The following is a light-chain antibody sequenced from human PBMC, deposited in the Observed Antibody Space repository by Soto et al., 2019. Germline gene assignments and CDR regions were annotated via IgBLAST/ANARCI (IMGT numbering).Light chain of an antibody. CDR3: QQYSDWLT. CDR1: HSISVW. V-gene: IGKV1-5*03. CDR2: KAS. J-gene: IGKJ4*01. Sequence: DIQMTQSPSTLSASVGDRVTITCRASHSISVWLAWYQQKPGKAPNLMIYKASTLQSGVPSRFRGSGSGTEFTLTISSLQPDGLATYYCQQYSDWLTFGGGTKVEIK.